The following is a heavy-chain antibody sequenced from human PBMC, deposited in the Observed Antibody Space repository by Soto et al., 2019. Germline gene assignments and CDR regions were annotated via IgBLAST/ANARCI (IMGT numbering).Heavy chain of an antibody. V-gene: IGHV4-59*01. D-gene: IGHD3-16*01. CDR2: IYYSGST. Sequence: SETLSLTCTVSGGSISGYYWSWIRQPPGKGLEWIGYIYYSGSTNYNPSLKSRVTISVDTSKNQFSLKLSSVTAADTAVYYCARXDYDYVWGSYTPYYFDYWGQGTLVTVSS. CDR3: ARXDYDYVWGSYTPYYFDY. J-gene: IGHJ4*02. CDR1: GGSISGYY.